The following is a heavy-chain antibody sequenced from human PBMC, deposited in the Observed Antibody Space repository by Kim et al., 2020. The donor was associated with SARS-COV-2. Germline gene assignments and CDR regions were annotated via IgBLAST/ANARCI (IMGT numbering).Heavy chain of an antibody. J-gene: IGHJ3*02. V-gene: IGHV1-69*04. Sequence: NYAQKFQGRVPITADKSTSTAYMELSSLRSEDTAVYYCARVPNSSGAFDIWGQGTMVTVSS. CDR3: ARVPNSSGAFDI. D-gene: IGHD3-22*01.